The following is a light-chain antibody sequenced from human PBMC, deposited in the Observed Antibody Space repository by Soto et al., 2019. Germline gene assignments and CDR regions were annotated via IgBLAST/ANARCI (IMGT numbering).Light chain of an antibody. CDR2: RAS. Sequence: DIQMTQSPSTLSASVGDRVTITCRASQSISNWLAWYQQRPGKAPKLLIYRASNLEGGVPSRFSGSGSGTESTLTISSLQPDDFATYYCQQYSTYSGTFGQGTKVEIK. V-gene: IGKV1-5*03. J-gene: IGKJ1*01. CDR1: QSISNW. CDR3: QQYSTYSGT.